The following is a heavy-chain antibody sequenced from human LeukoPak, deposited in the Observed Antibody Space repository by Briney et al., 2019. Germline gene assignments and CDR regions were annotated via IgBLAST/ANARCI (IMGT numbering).Heavy chain of an antibody. D-gene: IGHD7-27*01. CDR2: IIPILGIA. J-gene: IGHJ5*02. CDR3: AREPGPLGLVDP. Sequence: GASVKVSCKASGGTFSSYAISWVRQAPGQGLEWMGRIIPILGIANYAQKFQGRVTITADKSTSTAYMELSSLRSEDPAVYYCAREPGPLGLVDPWGQGTLVTVSS. V-gene: IGHV1-69*04. CDR1: GGTFSSYA.